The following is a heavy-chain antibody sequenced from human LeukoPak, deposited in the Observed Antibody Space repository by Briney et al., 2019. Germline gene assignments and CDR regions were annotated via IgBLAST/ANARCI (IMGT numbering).Heavy chain of an antibody. D-gene: IGHD1-26*01. CDR2: ISSSSSYI. CDR3: ARGPGAQRLDQ. Sequence: NPGGSLRLSCAASGFTFSSYSMNWVRQAPGKGLEWVSSISSSSSYIYYADSVKGRFTISRDNSKNTLYMQMNSLRAEDTAVYYCARGPGAQRLDQWGQGTLVTVSS. V-gene: IGHV3-21*04. J-gene: IGHJ4*02. CDR1: GFTFSSYS.